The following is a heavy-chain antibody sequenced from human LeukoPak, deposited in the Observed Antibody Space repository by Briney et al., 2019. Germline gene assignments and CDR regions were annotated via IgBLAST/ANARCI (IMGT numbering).Heavy chain of an antibody. V-gene: IGHV3-23*01. CDR2: IRDSVDST. CDR3: AKDLARIGARQSDY. J-gene: IGHJ4*02. D-gene: IGHD6-6*01. CDR1: GVTFSSYA. Sequence: GGALRLSCAASGVTFSSYAMSWVRQAPGKGQEWVSGIRDSVDSTHYADSVKGRFTISRDNSKNTLYLQMNSLRAEDTALYYCAKDLARIGARQSDYWGQGTLITVSS.